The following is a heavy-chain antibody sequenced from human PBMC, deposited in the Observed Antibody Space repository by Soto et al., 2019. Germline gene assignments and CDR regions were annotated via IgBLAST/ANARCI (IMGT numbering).Heavy chain of an antibody. CDR3: VKEGFWSGNSWAPKVPFDY. CDR1: GFSFTTYA. J-gene: IGHJ4*02. CDR2: ININGGRT. D-gene: IGHD3-3*01. Sequence: EVQLVEFGGGLVQPGGSLRLSCSASGFSFTTYAMHWVRQAPGKRLECISAININGGRTYYADSVKGRFTISRDNSKNTVYLQMSSLRAEDTAVYYCVKEGFWSGNSWAPKVPFDYWGQGSLVTVSS. V-gene: IGHV3-64D*06.